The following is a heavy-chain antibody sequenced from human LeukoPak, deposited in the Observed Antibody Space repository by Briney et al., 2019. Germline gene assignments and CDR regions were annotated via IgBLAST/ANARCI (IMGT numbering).Heavy chain of an antibody. CDR2: IKEDGSEK. Sequence: GGSLRLSCAASGFLFSRYWLSWVRQAPGKGLEWVANIKEDGSEKYYVESMKGRFTISRDNVKNSLYLQINSLRAEDTAVYYCARDSFETDIDYWGQGTLVTVSS. CDR3: ARDSFETDIDY. D-gene: IGHD1-14*01. CDR1: GFLFSRYW. J-gene: IGHJ4*02. V-gene: IGHV3-7*01.